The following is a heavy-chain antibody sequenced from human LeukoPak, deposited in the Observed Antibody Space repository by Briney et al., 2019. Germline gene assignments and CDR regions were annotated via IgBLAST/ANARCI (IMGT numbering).Heavy chain of an antibody. CDR3: ARDATSPLKYYDFWGGYYTGAFDI. V-gene: IGHV4-59*01. Sequence: PSETLSLTCTVSGGSISSYYWSWIRQPPGKGLEWIGYIYYSGSTNYNPSLKSRVTISVDTSKNQFSLKLSSVTAADTAVYYCARDATSPLKYYDFWGGYYTGAFDIWGQGTMVTVSS. CDR1: GGSISSYY. CDR2: IYYSGST. J-gene: IGHJ3*02. D-gene: IGHD3-3*01.